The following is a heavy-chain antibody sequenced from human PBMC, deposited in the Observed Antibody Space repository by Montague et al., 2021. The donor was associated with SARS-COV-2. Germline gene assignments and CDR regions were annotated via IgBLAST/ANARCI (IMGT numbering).Heavy chain of an antibody. CDR3: ARGPHSSSWHYYYYYGMDV. CDR1: GFTVSTNY. Sequence: LRLSCAASGFTVSTNYMSWVRQPPGKGLEWIGEINHSGSTNYNPSLKSRVTISVDTSKNQFSLKLSSVTAADTAVYYCARGPHSSSWHYYYYYGMDVWGQGTTVTVSS. V-gene: IGHV4-34*01. D-gene: IGHD6-13*01. CDR2: INHSGST. J-gene: IGHJ6*02.